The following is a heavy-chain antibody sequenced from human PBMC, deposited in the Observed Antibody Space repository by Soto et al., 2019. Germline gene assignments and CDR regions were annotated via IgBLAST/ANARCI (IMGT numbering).Heavy chain of an antibody. V-gene: IGHV1-69*13. CDR1: GGTFSSYA. CDR2: IIPIFGTA. D-gene: IGHD6-13*01. Sequence: SVKVSCKASGGTFSSYAISWVRPAPGQGLEWMGGIIPIFGTANYAQKFQGRVTITADESASTAYMELSSLRSEDTAVYYCATTRYSSNYYFDYWGQGTLVTVSS. CDR3: ATTRYSSNYYFDY. J-gene: IGHJ4*02.